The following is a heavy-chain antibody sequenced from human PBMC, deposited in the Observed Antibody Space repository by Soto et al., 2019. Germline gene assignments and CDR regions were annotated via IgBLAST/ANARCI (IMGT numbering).Heavy chain of an antibody. D-gene: IGHD3-3*01. Sequence: GESLKISCKGSGYSFTSYWIGWVRQMPGKGLEWMGIIYPGDSDTRYSPSFQGQVTISADKSISTAYLQWSSLKASDTAMYYCARRFAHYDFWSGYFYYFDYCGQGTLVTVSS. CDR2: IYPGDSDT. CDR3: ARRFAHYDFWSGYFYYFDY. V-gene: IGHV5-51*01. J-gene: IGHJ4*02. CDR1: GYSFTSYW.